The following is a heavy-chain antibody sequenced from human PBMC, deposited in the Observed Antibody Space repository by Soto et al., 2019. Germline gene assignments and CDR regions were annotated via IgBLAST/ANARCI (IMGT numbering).Heavy chain of an antibody. Sequence: GGSLRLSCAASGVTFCSYGMDWVRQAPGKGLEWVAVISYDGSNKYYADSVKGRFTISRDNSKNTLYLQMNSLRAEDTAVYYCAMGSVAGNYFDYWGQGTLVTVSS. D-gene: IGHD6-19*01. V-gene: IGHV3-30*03. J-gene: IGHJ4*02. CDR1: GVTFCSYG. CDR2: ISYDGSNK. CDR3: AMGSVAGNYFDY.